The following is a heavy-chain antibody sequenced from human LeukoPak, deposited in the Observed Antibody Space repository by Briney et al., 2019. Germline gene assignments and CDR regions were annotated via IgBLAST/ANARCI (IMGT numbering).Heavy chain of an antibody. CDR2: INHSGST. J-gene: IGHJ4*02. Sequence: PSETLSLTCAVYGGSFSGYYWSWIRQPPGKGLEWIGEINHSGSTNYNPSLKSRVTISVDTSKNQFSLELSSVTAADTAVYYCARGERPITMIVVVINNPPYFDYWGQGTLVTVSS. CDR3: ARGERPITMIVVVINNPPYFDY. CDR1: GGSFSGYY. V-gene: IGHV4-34*01. D-gene: IGHD3-22*01.